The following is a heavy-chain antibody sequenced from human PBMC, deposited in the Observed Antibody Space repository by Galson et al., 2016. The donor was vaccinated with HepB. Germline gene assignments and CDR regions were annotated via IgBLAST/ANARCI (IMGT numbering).Heavy chain of an antibody. J-gene: IGHJ4*02. D-gene: IGHD3-22*01. CDR3: ARGSPHGYDSSVYYFGGDD. Sequence: SLRLSCAASGFTFSSYWMHWVRQAPGKGLVWVSRIKGDGSITIYADSVKGRFTVSRDNAKNTLYLQMNSPRVDDTAVYYCARGSPHGYDSSVYYFGGDDWGQGTLVTVSS. CDR1: GFTFSSYW. CDR2: IKGDGSIT. V-gene: IGHV3-74*01.